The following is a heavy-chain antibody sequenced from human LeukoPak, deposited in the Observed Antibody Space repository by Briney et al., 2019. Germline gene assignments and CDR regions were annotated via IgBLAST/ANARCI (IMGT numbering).Heavy chain of an antibody. J-gene: IGHJ4*02. V-gene: IGHV3-21*03. D-gene: IGHD6-19*01. Sequence: GGSLRLSCTASGFTFSDYGMSWVRQAPGKGLEWVSSISSSSSYIFYADSVKGRFTISRDNAKDSLYLQMNSLRAEDTAVYYCARVASGWIDNWGQGTLVTVSS. CDR3: ARVASGWIDN. CDR1: GFTFSDYG. CDR2: ISSSSSYI.